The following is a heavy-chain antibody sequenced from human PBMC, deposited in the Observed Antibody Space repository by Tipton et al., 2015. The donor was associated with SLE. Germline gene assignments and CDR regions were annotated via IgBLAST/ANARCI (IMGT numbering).Heavy chain of an antibody. D-gene: IGHD3-16*01. V-gene: IGHV1-69*05. CDR1: GATFSSYA. CDR2: IIPIFGTA. Sequence: QSGAEVKKPGSSVKVSCKASGATFSSYAISWVRQAPGQGLEWMGGIIPIFGTANYAQKFQGRVTITTDESTSTAYMELSSLRSEDTAVYYCAGVGGGGLYYYYYYMDVWGKGTTVTVSS. CDR3: AGVGGGGLYYYYYYMDV. J-gene: IGHJ6*03.